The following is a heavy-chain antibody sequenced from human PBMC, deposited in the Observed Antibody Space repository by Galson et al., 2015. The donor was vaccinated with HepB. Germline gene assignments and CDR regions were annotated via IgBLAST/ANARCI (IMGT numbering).Heavy chain of an antibody. CDR2: ISSNAIYT. D-gene: IGHD3-10*01. Sequence: SLRLSCAASGFTFSVYYMSWIRQAPGKGLEWVSYISSNAIYTSYADSVKGRFTISRDNAQNSLYLQMNSLRDEDTAVYYCARVYFGSGSSSAYWYFDLWGRGALVTVSS. J-gene: IGHJ2*01. V-gene: IGHV3-11*06. CDR3: ARVYFGSGSSSAYWYFDL. CDR1: GFTFSVYY.